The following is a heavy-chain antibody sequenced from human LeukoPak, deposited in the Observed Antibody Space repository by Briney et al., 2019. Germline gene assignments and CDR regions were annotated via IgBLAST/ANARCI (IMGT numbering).Heavy chain of an antibody. CDR3: AKDAQRGFDYSNSLDN. CDR2: IWSDGSNR. J-gene: IGHJ4*02. CDR1: GFTFSHYG. V-gene: IGHV3-33*06. D-gene: IGHD4-11*01. Sequence: GTSLRLSCATSGFTFSHYGMHWVRQAPGKGLEWVAVIWSDGSNRYYGDPVKGRFTISRDNFQRTVYLQMNSLRAEDTAVYYCAKDAQRGFDYSNSLDNWGQETLVTVSS.